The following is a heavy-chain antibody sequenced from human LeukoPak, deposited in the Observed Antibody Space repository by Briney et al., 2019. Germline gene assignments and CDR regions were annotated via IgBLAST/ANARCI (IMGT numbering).Heavy chain of an antibody. J-gene: IGHJ5*02. Sequence: GSSVKVSCKASGGTFSSYAISWVRQAPGQGLEWMGWINPNSGGTNFAQKFQGRVTMTRDTSISTAYMELSRLRSDDTAVYFCARVGTTVTTLSWFDPWGQGTLVTVSS. CDR3: ARVGTTVTTLSWFDP. CDR2: INPNSGGT. CDR1: GGTFSSYA. D-gene: IGHD4-17*01. V-gene: IGHV1-2*02.